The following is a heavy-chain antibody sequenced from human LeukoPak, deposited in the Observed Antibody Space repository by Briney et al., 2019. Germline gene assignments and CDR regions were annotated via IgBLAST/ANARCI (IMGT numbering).Heavy chain of an antibody. D-gene: IGHD3-10*01. CDR3: ADAEVERMVRGVINLRRFDY. CDR1: GFTFSISS. CDR2: ISYDGSNK. J-gene: IGHJ4*02. Sequence: GGSLRLSCVASGFTFSISSMSWVRQAPGKGLEWVAVISYDGSNKYYADSVKGRFTISRDNSKNTLYLQMNSLRAEDTAVYYCADAEVERMVRGVINLRRFDYWGQGTLVTVSS. V-gene: IGHV3-30*03.